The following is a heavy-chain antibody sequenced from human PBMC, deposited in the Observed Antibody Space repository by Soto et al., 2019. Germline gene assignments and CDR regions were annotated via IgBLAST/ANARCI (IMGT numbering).Heavy chain of an antibody. CDR3: ARSSVYDFWSGYLQPRENWFDP. J-gene: IGHJ5*02. Sequence: GGSLRLSCAASGFTFSSYSMNWVRQAPGKGLEWVSYISSSSSTIYYADSVKGRFTISRDNAKNSLYLQMNSLRAEDTAVYYCARSSVYDFWSGYLQPRENWFDPWGQGTLVTVSS. CDR2: ISSSSSTI. CDR1: GFTFSSYS. D-gene: IGHD3-3*01. V-gene: IGHV3-48*01.